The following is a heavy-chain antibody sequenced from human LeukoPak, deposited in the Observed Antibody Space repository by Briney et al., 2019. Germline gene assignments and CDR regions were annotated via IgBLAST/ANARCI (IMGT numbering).Heavy chain of an antibody. V-gene: IGHV3-30*02. CDR1: RFTFSSYG. J-gene: IGHJ4*02. Sequence: PGGSLRLSCAASRFTFSSYGMHWVRQAPGKGLEWVAYVQYDGSNEQYADSVKGRFSISRDSSRNILYLQMNSLRGEDTAVYYCAKDRETGQWLVNPYYFDYWGQGTLVTVSS. CDR2: VQYDGSNE. CDR3: AKDRETGQWLVNPYYFDY. D-gene: IGHD6-19*01.